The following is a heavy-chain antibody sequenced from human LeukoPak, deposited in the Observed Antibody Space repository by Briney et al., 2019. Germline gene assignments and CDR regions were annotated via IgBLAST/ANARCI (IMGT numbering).Heavy chain of an antibody. J-gene: IGHJ6*02. D-gene: IGHD6-13*01. V-gene: IGHV3-23*01. CDR2: ISGSGGST. Sequence: GGSLRLSCAASGFTFSSYAMSWVRRAPGKGLEWVSAISGSGGSTYYADSVKGRFTISRDNSKNTLYLQMNSLRAEDTAVYYCAKELLAASYYYYYYGMDVWGQGTTVTVSS. CDR3: AKELLAASYYYYYYGMDV. CDR1: GFTFSSYA.